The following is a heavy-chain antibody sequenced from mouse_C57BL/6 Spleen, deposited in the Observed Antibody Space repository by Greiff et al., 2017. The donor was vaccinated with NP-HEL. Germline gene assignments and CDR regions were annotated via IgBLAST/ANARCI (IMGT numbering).Heavy chain of an antibody. Sequence: EVKVVESGGGLVQSGRSLRLSCATSGFTFSDFYMEWVRQAPGKGLEWIAASRNKANDYTTEYSASVKGRFIVSRDTSQSILYLQMNALRAEDTAIYYCARDVYYGSSYGYFDVWGTGTTVTVSS. D-gene: IGHD1-1*01. V-gene: IGHV7-1*01. CDR1: GFTFSDFY. J-gene: IGHJ1*03. CDR3: ARDVYYGSSYGYFDV. CDR2: SRNKANDYTT.